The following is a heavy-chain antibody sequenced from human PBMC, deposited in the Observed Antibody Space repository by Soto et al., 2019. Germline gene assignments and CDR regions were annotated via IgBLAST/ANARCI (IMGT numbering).Heavy chain of an antibody. CDR2: IIPIFGTA. D-gene: IGHD6-13*01. CDR1: GGTFSNYG. CDR3: VVGKSSSWYYFDY. J-gene: IGHJ4*02. V-gene: IGHV1-69*13. Sequence: SVKVSCKASGGTFSNYGISWVRQAPGQGLEWMGGIIPIFGTANYAQKFQGRVTITADESTSTGYMEVSSLRSEDTAVYYCVVGKSSSWYYFDYWAQGTQVTVSS.